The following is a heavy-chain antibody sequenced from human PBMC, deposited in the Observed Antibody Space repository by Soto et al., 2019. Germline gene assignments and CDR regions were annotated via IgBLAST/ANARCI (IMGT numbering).Heavy chain of an antibody. D-gene: IGHD3-10*01. CDR3: PREVQVPTPAFAS. J-gene: IGHJ4*02. V-gene: IGHV1-69*19. CDR1: GGTFNTYA. Sequence: QVQLVQSGAEMKKPGSSVKVSCQSSGGTFNTYAMNWVRQAPGQGPEWMGDISPMFGAANYAPKFQGRVTITAVESRGTSTMKWSSLPSEDTALYSWPREVQVPTPAFASWGRGT. CDR2: ISPMFGAA.